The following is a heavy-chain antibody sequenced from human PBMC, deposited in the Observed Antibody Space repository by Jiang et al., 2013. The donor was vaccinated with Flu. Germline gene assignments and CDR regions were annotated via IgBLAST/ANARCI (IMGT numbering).Heavy chain of an antibody. Sequence: AMSWVRQAPGKGLEWVSVISGNGGSTFYADSVKGRFTISRDNSKNILYLQMNTLRAEDTAMYYCAKGHQLRRNNWFDPWGQGTQVTVSS. CDR3: AKGHQLRRNNWFDP. CDR1: A. V-gene: IGHV3-23*01. CDR2: ISGNGGST. J-gene: IGHJ5*02.